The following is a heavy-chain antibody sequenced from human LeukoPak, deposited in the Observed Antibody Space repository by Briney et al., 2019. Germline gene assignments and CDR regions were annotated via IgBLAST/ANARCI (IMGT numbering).Heavy chain of an antibody. J-gene: IGHJ3*02. D-gene: IGHD5-18*01. CDR2: IVVGTGKK. CDR1: GFIFSDCA. V-gene: IGHV1-58*02. Sequence: ASVKVASKGSGFIFSDCAMQSLRQARGQRLEWIGWIVVGTGKKVYAQRFQERVTITTDMTTSTAYMELSSLRSEDTAVYYCAAGLGYTYCLSLVATALISDIRGQRTKVTVSA. CDR3: AAGLGYTYCLSLVATALISDI.